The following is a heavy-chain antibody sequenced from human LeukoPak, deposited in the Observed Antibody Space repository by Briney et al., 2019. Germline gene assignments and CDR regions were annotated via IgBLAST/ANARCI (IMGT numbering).Heavy chain of an antibody. J-gene: IGHJ4*02. CDR2: ISRDGTST. V-gene: IGHV3-74*01. Sequence: PGGSLRLSCVASGFTFNRYWMHWVRQAPGKGLVWVSRISRDGTSTSSADSVRGRFTISRDNAKSTLYLQMNSLRVDDTAVYYCASNVAVAGDGPYYFDNWGQGTLVTVSS. D-gene: IGHD6-19*01. CDR3: ASNVAVAGDGPYYFDN. CDR1: GFTFNRYW.